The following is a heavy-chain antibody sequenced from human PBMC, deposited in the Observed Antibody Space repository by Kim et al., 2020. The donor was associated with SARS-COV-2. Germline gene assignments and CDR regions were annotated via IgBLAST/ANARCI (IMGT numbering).Heavy chain of an antibody. D-gene: IGHD3-9*01. CDR2: IYYSGST. CDR1: GGSISSSSYY. Sequence: SETLSLTCTVSGGSISSSSYYWGWIRQPPGKGLEWIGSIYYSGSTYYNPSLKSRVTISVDTSKNQFSLKLSSVTAADTAVYYCARMGRLGNWFDPWGQGTLVTVSS. V-gene: IGHV4-39*01. CDR3: ARMGRLGNWFDP. J-gene: IGHJ5*02.